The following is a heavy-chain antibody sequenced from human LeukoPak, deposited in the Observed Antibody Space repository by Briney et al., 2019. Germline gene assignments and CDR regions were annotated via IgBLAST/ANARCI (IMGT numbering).Heavy chain of an antibody. CDR1: GYTFTSYD. Sequence: GASVKVSCKASGYTFTSYDINWVRQAAGQGLEWIGWMNPNSGNTGYAQKFQGRVTMTRNTSISTAYMELSSLRSEDTAVYYCAKGHYYYYGMDVWGQGTTVTVSS. CDR2: MNPNSGNT. J-gene: IGHJ6*02. CDR3: AKGHYYYYGMDV. V-gene: IGHV1-8*01.